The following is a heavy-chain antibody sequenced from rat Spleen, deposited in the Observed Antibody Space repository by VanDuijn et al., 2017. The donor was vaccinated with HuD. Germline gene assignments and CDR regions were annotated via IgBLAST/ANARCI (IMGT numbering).Heavy chain of an antibody. D-gene: IGHD1-1*01. CDR2: IWGDGST. J-gene: IGHJ2*01. V-gene: IGHV2-13*01. Sequence: QVQLKESGPGLVQSSQTLSPTCPVSGFPLISYAVNWLRQPPGKGLEWMGGIWGDGSTTYNSALKSRLSISRDTSKSQVFLKMNSLQPEDTGTYYCARHDYSGDVDFEYWGQGVRVTVSS. CDR1: GFPLISYA. CDR3: ARHDYSGDVDFEY.